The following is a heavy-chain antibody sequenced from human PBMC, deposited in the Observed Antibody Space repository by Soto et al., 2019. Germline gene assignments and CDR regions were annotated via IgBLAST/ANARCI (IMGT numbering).Heavy chain of an antibody. CDR1: GFTFSSYA. CDR3: AKDVTMIVVVMPDY. V-gene: IGHV3-23*01. Sequence: GGSLRLSCAASGFTFSSYAMSWVRQAPGKGLEWVSAISGSGGSTYYADSVKGRFTISRDNSKNTLYLQMNSLRAEDTAVYYCAKDVTMIVVVMPDYWGQGTLVTVSS. J-gene: IGHJ4*02. D-gene: IGHD3-22*01. CDR2: ISGSGGST.